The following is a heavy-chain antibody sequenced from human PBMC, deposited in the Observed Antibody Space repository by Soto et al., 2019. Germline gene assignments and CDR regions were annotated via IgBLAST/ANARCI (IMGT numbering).Heavy chain of an antibody. CDR2: IIPIFGTA. CDR1: GGTFSSYA. CDR3: ARDGVSVVVVAAAAGWFDP. Sequence: QVQLVQSGAEVKKPGSSVKVSCKASGGTFSSYAISWVRQAPGQGLEWMGGIIPIFGTANYAQKFQGRVTITADESTSTADRELSSLRSEDTAVYYCARDGVSVVVVAAAAGWFDPWGQGTLVTVSS. D-gene: IGHD2-15*01. J-gene: IGHJ5*02. V-gene: IGHV1-69*12.